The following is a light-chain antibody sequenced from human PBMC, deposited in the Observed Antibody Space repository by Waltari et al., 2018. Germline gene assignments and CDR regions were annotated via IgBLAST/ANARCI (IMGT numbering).Light chain of an antibody. Sequence: SLLTQPHSVSESPGKTVTISCTRTSDSIASNYVQWYQQRPGSAPTTLIFEDNQRPSGVPDRFSGSNDSSSNSASLTISGLKTEDEALYYCQSYDSDEGVVFGGGTKLTVL. J-gene: IGLJ2*01. CDR2: EDN. CDR1: SDSIASNY. CDR3: QSYDSDEGVV. V-gene: IGLV6-57*03.